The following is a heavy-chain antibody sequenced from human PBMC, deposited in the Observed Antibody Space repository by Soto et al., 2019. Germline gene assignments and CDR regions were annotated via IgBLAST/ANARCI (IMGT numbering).Heavy chain of an antibody. V-gene: IGHV3-23*01. J-gene: IGHJ5*02. CDR2: ISANSRNI. D-gene: IGHD6-19*01. Sequence: EVQLLESGGGLVRPGGSLRLSCAASELTFTTYAMSWVRQAPGKGLEWVSSISANSRNIYYADSVKGRLTLSRDNSKNRLYLQMNSLSGEDTDVYYCATVSRGWYCSPYWLDPWGLGTLVTVSS. CDR3: ATVSRGWYCSPYWLDP. CDR1: ELTFTTYA.